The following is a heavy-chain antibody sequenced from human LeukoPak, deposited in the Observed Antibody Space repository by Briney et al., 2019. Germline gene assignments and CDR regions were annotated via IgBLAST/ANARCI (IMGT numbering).Heavy chain of an antibody. CDR2: IYTSWST. D-gene: IGHD2-15*01. CDR3: ARDGPRYCSGASCSLDY. V-gene: IGHV4-4*07. CDR1: GGSISSYY. J-gene: IGHJ4*02. Sequence: SETLSLTCTVSGGSISSYYWSWIRQPAGKGLEWIGRIYTSWSTNYNPSLKSRVTMSVDTSKNQFSLKLSSVTAADTAVYYCARDGPRYCSGASCSLDYWGQGTLVTVSS.